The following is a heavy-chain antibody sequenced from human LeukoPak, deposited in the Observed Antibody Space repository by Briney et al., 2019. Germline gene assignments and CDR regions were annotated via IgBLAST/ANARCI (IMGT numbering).Heavy chain of an antibody. CDR3: ARDGLWFGELEDY. D-gene: IGHD3-10*01. Sequence: GGSLTLFCTGSGLCLSLYSMKGVRQAPGKGLEWVSYISYSGSTIYYADSVKGRFTISRDNSKNTLYLQMNSLRAEDTAVYYCARDGLWFGELEDYWGQGTLVTVSS. CDR2: ISYSGSTI. J-gene: IGHJ4*02. CDR1: GLCLSLYS. V-gene: IGHV3-48*01.